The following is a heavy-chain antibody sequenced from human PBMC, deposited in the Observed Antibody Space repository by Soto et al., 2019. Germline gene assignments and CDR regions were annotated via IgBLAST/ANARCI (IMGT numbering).Heavy chain of an antibody. CDR3: ARDSGYDILTGYEFDY. D-gene: IGHD3-9*01. J-gene: IGHJ4*02. V-gene: IGHV1-18*01. CDR1: GYTFTSYG. Sequence: GASVKVSCKASGYTFTSYGISWVRQAPGQGLEWMGWISAYNGNTNYAQKLQGRVTRTTDTSTSTAYMELRSLRSDDTAVYYCARDSGYDILTGYEFDYWGQGTLVPFSS. CDR2: ISAYNGNT.